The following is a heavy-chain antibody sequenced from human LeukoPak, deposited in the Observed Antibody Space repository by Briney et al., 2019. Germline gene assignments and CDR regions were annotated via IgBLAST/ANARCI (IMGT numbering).Heavy chain of an antibody. J-gene: IGHJ4*02. Sequence: PGGSLRLSCAASGFTFSSYAMSWVRQAPGKGLEWVSAISGSGGSTYYADSVKGRFTISRDNSKSTLYLQMNGLRAEDTAVYYCAKAPTGVSDYWGQGTLVTVSS. D-gene: IGHD7-27*01. V-gene: IGHV3-23*01. CDR2: ISGSGGST. CDR1: GFTFSSYA. CDR3: AKAPTGVSDY.